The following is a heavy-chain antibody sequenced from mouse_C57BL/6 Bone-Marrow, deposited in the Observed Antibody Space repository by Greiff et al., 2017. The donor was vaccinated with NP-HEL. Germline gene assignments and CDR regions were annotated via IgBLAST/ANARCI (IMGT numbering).Heavy chain of an antibody. CDR3: ARGRAVDY. CDR2: IYPRSGNT. J-gene: IGHJ4*01. Sequence: VQLQQSGAELARPGASVKLSCKASGYTFTSYGISWVKQRTGQGLEWIGEIYPRSGNTYYNEKFKGKATLTADKSSSTAYMELRSLTSEDSAVYFCARGRAVDYWGQGTSVTVSS. V-gene: IGHV1-81*01. CDR1: GYTFTSYG. D-gene: IGHD3-3*01.